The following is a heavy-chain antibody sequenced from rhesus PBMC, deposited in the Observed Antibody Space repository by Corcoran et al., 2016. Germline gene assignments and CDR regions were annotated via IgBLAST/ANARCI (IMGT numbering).Heavy chain of an antibody. D-gene: IGHD1-26*01. CDR1: RGCISRSY. CDR2: IDGSGSST. J-gene: IGHJ1*01. V-gene: IGHV4-169*02. Sequence: QLQLQESGPGLVKPSETLSVTCAVSRGCISRSYWGWLRQAPGKGLEWIGYIDGSGSSTNDNPSLKSRVTLSVDTSKNQLSLKLSPVTAADTAVYYCASGYNWNYEFWGQGALVTVSS. CDR3: ASGYNWNYEF.